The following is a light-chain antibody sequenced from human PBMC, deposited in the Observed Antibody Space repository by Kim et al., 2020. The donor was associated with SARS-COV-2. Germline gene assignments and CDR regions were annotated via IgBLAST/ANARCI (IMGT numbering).Light chain of an antibody. CDR2: GAS. J-gene: IGKJ1*01. V-gene: IGKV3-20*01. CDR3: QQYSSSPAT. CDR1: QSVSSNY. Sequence: EIVLTQSPGTLSLSPGERATLSCRASQSVSSNYLALYQQKPGQAPRLLIYGASSRATGIPDRFSGSGSGTDFTLTITRLEPEDFAVYYCQQYSSSPATFGQGTKVDI.